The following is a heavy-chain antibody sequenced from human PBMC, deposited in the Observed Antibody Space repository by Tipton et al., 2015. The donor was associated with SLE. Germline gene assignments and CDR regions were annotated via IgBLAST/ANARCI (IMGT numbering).Heavy chain of an antibody. CDR3: ASGPYDSFTGYRAFDI. Sequence: TLSLTCTVSGGSISSSSYYWGWIRQPPGKGLEWIGSIYYSGSTYYNPSLKSRVTISVDTSKNQFSLKLSSVTAADTAVYYCASGPYDSFTGYRAFDIWGQGTMVTVPS. J-gene: IGHJ3*02. V-gene: IGHV4-39*01. CDR1: GGSISSSSYY. CDR2: IYYSGST. D-gene: IGHD3-9*01.